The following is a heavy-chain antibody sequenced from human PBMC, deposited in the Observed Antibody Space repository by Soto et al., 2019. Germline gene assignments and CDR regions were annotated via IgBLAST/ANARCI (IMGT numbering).Heavy chain of an antibody. CDR1: GFTFSDYW. CDR2: IKHDGSEK. V-gene: IGHV3-7*01. CDR3: ASGFRYGYLFDY. Sequence: GGFLRLSCAASGFTFSDYWMTWVRQAPGKGLEWVANIKHDGSEKYYADSVKGRFSISRDNVQNSLYLQMNSLRSEDTALYFCASGFRYGYLFDYWGQGTLVTVSS. D-gene: IGHD5-18*01. J-gene: IGHJ4*02.